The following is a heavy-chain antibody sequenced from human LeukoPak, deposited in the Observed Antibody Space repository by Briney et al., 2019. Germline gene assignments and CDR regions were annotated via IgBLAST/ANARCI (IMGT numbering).Heavy chain of an antibody. J-gene: IGHJ3*02. D-gene: IGHD3-10*01. V-gene: IGHV4-59*12. Sequence: PSETLSLTCTVSGGSISSYYWSWIRQPPGKGLEWIGYIYYSGSTNYNPSLKSRVTISVDTSKNQFSLKLSSVTAADTAVYYCARGAEELLWFGSGAFDIWGQGTMVTVSS. CDR1: GGSISSYY. CDR3: ARGAEELLWFGSGAFDI. CDR2: IYYSGST.